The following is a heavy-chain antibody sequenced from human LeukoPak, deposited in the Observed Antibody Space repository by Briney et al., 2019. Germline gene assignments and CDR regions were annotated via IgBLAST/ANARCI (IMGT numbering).Heavy chain of an antibody. Sequence: PSETLSLSCTVSGGSISGFFWTWIRQSPGKGLEYIGYIYYSGTTDYNPTLKSRVSMSVDTSKNQFFLNLTSVTAADTAIYYCARVGYGSGSWGSFDPWGQGTLVTVSS. CDR1: GGSISGFF. J-gene: IGHJ5*02. CDR3: ARVGYGSGSWGSFDP. CDR2: IYYSGTT. D-gene: IGHD3-10*01. V-gene: IGHV4-59*01.